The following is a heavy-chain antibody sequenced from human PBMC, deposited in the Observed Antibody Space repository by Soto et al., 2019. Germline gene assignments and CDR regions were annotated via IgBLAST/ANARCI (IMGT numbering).Heavy chain of an antibody. CDR3: ARQPYYYGSGSYYYYYMDV. Sequence: SETLSLTCTVSGGSISSYYWSWIRQAPGKGLEWIGYMYYSGSTNYNPSLKSRVTISVDTSKNQFSLKLSSVTAADTAVYYCARQPYYYGSGSYYYYYMDVWGKGTTVTVSS. J-gene: IGHJ6*03. V-gene: IGHV4-59*08. CDR2: MYYSGST. D-gene: IGHD3-10*01. CDR1: GGSISSYY.